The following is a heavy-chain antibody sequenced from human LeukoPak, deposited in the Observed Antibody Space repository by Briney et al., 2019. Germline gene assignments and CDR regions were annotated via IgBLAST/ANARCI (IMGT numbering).Heavy chain of an antibody. J-gene: IGHJ4*02. Sequence: QPGGSLRLSCAASGFTFSSYAMSWVRQAPGKGLEWVSAISGSGGSTYYADSVKGRLTISRDNSKNTLYLQMNSLRAEDTAVYYCVKDRYYYGSGSPYFDYWGQGTLVTVSS. CDR1: GFTFSSYA. CDR2: ISGSGGST. CDR3: VKDRYYYGSGSPYFDY. V-gene: IGHV3-23*01. D-gene: IGHD3-10*01.